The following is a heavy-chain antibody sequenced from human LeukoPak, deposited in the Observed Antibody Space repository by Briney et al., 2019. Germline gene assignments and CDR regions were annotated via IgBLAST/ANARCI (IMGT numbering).Heavy chain of an antibody. CDR2: IIPIFGTA. J-gene: IGHJ4*02. Sequence: GASVKVSCKASGGTFSSYAISWVRQAPGQGLEWMGGIIPIFGTANYAQKFQGRVTITADESTSTAYMELSSLRSEDTAVYYCARNRLELLSSPWWDCWGQGTLVTVSS. D-gene: IGHD1-7*01. CDR1: GGTFSSYA. CDR3: ARNRLELLSSPWWDC. V-gene: IGHV1-69*13.